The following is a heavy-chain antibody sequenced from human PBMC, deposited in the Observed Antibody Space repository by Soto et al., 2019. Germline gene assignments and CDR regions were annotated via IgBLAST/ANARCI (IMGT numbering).Heavy chain of an antibody. CDR1: GFTLSSYG. V-gene: IGHV3-30*03. Sequence: PGGSLTLSCAASGFTLSSYGMHWGRLAQGKGLEWVAVISFDGNNKYYNDSVKNRFIIARKNSKNILYLQMNSLTIEDTAVFYCARSISSTLNYYYGMDVWGQGTTVTVSS. CDR2: ISFDGNNK. J-gene: IGHJ6*02. D-gene: IGHD6-6*01. CDR3: ARSISSTLNYYYGMDV.